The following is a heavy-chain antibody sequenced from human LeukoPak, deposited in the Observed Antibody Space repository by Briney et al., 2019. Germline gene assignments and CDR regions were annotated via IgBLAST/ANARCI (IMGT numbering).Heavy chain of an antibody. CDR2: TSHDGRDN. J-gene: IGHJ6*02. Sequence: PGMSLGLSCAASGFTFSSYGMHWVRQAPGKGLEWVAVTSHDGRDNYCADSVKGRFDVSRDNSKNTLYLQMDSLSAEDTAMYYCTKDGNYYGSGRYDGMDVWGQGTTVIVSS. CDR3: TKDGNYYGSGRYDGMDV. V-gene: IGHV3-30*18. CDR1: GFTFSSYG. D-gene: IGHD3-10*01.